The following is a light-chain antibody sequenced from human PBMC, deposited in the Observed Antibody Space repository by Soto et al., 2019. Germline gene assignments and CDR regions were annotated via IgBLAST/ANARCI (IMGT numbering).Light chain of an antibody. CDR1: QSVSTN. V-gene: IGKV3-15*01. CDR3: QRYNNWPLT. Sequence: EIVVTQFPATLSESPGERVTLSCRASQSVSTNLAWYQQRPGEAPRLLIYDASTRATGVPARFSGSGSGTEFTLTIKSLQSEDFAVYYCQRYNNWPLTFGGGTKVDIK. J-gene: IGKJ4*01. CDR2: DAS.